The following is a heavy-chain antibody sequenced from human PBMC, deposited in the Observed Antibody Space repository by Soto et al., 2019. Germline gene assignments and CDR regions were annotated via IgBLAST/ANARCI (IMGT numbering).Heavy chain of an antibody. CDR1: GFTFSSYA. V-gene: IGHV3-23*01. J-gene: IGHJ4*02. CDR2: ISGGGGST. CDR3: AASYLGYCSGGSCYSFDY. D-gene: IGHD2-15*01. Sequence: GGSLRLSCAASGFTFSSYAMSWVRQAPGKGLEWVSAISGGGGSTYYADSVKGRFTISRDNSKNTLYLQMNSLRAEDTAVYYCAASYLGYCSGGSCYSFDYWGQGTLVTVSS.